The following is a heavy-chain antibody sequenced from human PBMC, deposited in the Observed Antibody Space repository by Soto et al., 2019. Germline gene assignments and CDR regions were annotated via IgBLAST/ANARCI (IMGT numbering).Heavy chain of an antibody. V-gene: IGHV3-21*01. CDR3: ARGSSSGWYPRWFDP. CDR2: ISSSSSYI. Sequence: PGGSLRLSCAASGFTFSSYSMNWVRQAPGKGLEWVSSISSSSSYIYYADSVKGRFTISRDNAKNSLYLQTNSLRAEDTAVYYCARGSSSGWYPRWFDPWGQGTLVTVSS. D-gene: IGHD6-19*01. CDR1: GFTFSSYS. J-gene: IGHJ5*02.